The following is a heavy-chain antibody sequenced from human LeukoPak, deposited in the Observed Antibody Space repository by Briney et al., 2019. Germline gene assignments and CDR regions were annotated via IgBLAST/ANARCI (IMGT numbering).Heavy chain of an antibody. CDR1: GGSISGYY. V-gene: IGHV4-59*01. Sequence: SETLSLTCTVSGGSISGYYWSWIRQPPGKGLEWIGYIYYSGSTNYNPSLKSRVTISVDTSKNQFSLKLSSVTAADTAVYYCARGSGSLPDWYFDLWGRGTLVTVSS. CDR2: IYYSGST. CDR3: ARGSGSLPDWYFDL. D-gene: IGHD3-22*01. J-gene: IGHJ2*01.